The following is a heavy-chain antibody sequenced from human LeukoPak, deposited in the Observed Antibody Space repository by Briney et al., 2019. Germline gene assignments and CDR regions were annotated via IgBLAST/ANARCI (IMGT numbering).Heavy chain of an antibody. D-gene: IGHD3-22*01. CDR2: IWFDGTNK. CDR3: AKDKSQIDNFNY. Sequence: GRSLRLSCAAFGFTFSNYGMHWVRQAPGKGLEWVAVIWFDGTNKYYADSVKGRFTISRDNSKNTLYLQMNSLGAEDTAVYYCAKDKSQIDNFNYWGQGTLVTVSS. V-gene: IGHV3-33*06. J-gene: IGHJ4*02. CDR1: GFTFSNYG.